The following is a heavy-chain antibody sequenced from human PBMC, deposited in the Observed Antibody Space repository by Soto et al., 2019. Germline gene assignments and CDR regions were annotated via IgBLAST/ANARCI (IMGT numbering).Heavy chain of an antibody. V-gene: IGHV5-51*01. Sequence: PGESLKISCQGSGYSFANYWIAWVRQMPGKGLEWVGVIYPGDSDTRYSPSFRGQVTISADKSISHVYLQWSSLKASDTAMYYCARNRLGKYYYGMDVWGQGTRVTVSS. CDR1: GYSFANYW. D-gene: IGHD3-10*01. CDR3: ARNRLGKYYYGMDV. CDR2: IYPGDSDT. J-gene: IGHJ6*02.